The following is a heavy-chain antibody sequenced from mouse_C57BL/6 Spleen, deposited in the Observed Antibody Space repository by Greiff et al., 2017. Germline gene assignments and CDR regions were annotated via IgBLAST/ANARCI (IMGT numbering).Heavy chain of an antibody. CDR1: GYTFTSYW. Sequence: QVQLKQPGAELVKPGASVKLSCKASGYTFTSYWMQWVKQRPGQGLEWIGEIDPSDSYTNYNQKFKGKATLTVDTSSSTAYMQLSSLTSEDSAVYYCARIDYGSSYVLDYWGQGTTLTVSS. CDR3: ARIDYGSSYVLDY. J-gene: IGHJ2*01. D-gene: IGHD1-1*01. V-gene: IGHV1-50*01. CDR2: IDPSDSYT.